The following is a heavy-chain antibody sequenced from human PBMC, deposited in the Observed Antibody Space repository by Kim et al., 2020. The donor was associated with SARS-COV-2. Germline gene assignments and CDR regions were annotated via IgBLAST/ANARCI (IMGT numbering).Heavy chain of an antibody. D-gene: IGHD3-3*01. CDR1: GFTFSSYG. V-gene: IGHV3-33*01. CDR2: IWYDGSNK. Sequence: GGSLRLSCAASGFTFSSYGMHWVRQAPGKGLEWVAVIWYDGSNKYYADSVKGRFTISRDNSKNTLYLQMNSLRAEDTAVYYCARGISRFLESYYGMDVWGQGTTVTVSS. CDR3: ARGISRFLESYYGMDV. J-gene: IGHJ6*02.